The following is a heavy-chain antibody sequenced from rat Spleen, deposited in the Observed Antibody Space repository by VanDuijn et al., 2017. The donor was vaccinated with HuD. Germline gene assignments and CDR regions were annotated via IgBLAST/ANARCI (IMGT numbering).Heavy chain of an antibody. CDR1: GFTFSDYA. Sequence: EVQLVESDGGLVQPGRSLKLSCAASGFTFSDYAMAWVRQAPKKGLEWVATISYDGSSTDYRDSVKGRFTISKDNAKNTLYLQMDSLRSEDTATYYCARHDGLGGHYFDYWGQGVMVTVSS. D-gene: IGHD1-12*02. CDR3: ARHDGLGGHYFDY. J-gene: IGHJ2*01. CDR2: ISYDGSST. V-gene: IGHV5-17*01.